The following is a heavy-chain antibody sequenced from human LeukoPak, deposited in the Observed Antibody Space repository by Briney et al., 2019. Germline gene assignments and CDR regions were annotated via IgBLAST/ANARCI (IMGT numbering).Heavy chain of an antibody. J-gene: IGHJ4*02. CDR3: ARGLAAVVTPGYDY. CDR2: INWNGGST. V-gene: IGHV3-20*04. D-gene: IGHD4-23*01. CDR1: GFTFDDYG. Sequence: PGGSLRLSCAASGFTFDDYGMSWVRQAPGKGLEWVSGINWNGGSTGYADSVKGRFTISRDNAKNSLYLQMNSLRAEDTALYYCARGLAAVVTPGYDYWGQGTLVTVSS.